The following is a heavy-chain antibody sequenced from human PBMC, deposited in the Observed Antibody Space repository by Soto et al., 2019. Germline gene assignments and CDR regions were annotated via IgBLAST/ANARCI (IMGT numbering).Heavy chain of an antibody. J-gene: IGHJ4*02. Sequence: EVKLVASGGGLVQPGGSLRLSCAASGVTVSNNYMTWVRQAPGKGLELVSSIYSTGNTFYADPVKGRFTISRDNSKNTLYLQMNSLRVEDTAVYYWARKVPVTTLGYWGQGTLVTVSS. CDR1: GVTVSNNY. V-gene: IGHV3-66*01. D-gene: IGHD4-17*01. CDR2: IYSTGNT. CDR3: ARKVPVTTLGY.